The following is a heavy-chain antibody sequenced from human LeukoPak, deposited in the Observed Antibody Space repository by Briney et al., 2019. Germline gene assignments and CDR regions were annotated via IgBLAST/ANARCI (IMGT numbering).Heavy chain of an antibody. D-gene: IGHD6-25*01. J-gene: IGHJ4*02. V-gene: IGHV3-48*04. Sequence: PGGSLRLPCAASGFTFSSYWMSWVRQAPGKGLEWVSYISTGRSIYYADSVEGRFTISRDNARNSLYLQMNSLRAEDTAVYYCAREQAAGAFDFWGQGTLVTVSS. CDR1: GFTFSSYW. CDR2: ISTGRSI. CDR3: AREQAAGAFDF.